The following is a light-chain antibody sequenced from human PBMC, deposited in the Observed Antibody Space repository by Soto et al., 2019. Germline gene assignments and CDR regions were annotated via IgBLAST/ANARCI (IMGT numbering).Light chain of an antibody. J-gene: IGKJ1*01. CDR3: QQLNSYPQP. Sequence: DIQLTQSTSSLSASVGDRVTITCRASQGISSYFAWYQQKPGKAPKLLIYAASTLASGVPSRFSGSGSGTDFRLTISSLQPEDFATYYCQQLNSYPQPFGQGTKVDIK. CDR1: QGISSY. V-gene: IGKV1-9*01. CDR2: AAS.